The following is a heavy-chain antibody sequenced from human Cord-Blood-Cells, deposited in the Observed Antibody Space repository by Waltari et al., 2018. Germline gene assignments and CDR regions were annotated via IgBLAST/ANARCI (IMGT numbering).Heavy chain of an antibody. CDR1: GCPLTSGSSY. CDR3: ATYLEGYWYFDL. J-gene: IGHJ2*01. Sequence: QVQLQESGPGLVKPSQTLSLTCPVSGCPLTSGSSYWSWTRQPAGKGLEWIGYIYTSGSTNYNPSLKSRVTISVDTSKNQFSLKLSSVTAADTAVYYCATYLEGYWYFDLWGRGTLVTVSS. V-gene: IGHV4-61*09. D-gene: IGHD1-1*01. CDR2: IYTSGST.